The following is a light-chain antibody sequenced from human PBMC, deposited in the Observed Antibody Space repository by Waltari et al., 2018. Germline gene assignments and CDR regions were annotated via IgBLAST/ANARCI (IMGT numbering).Light chain of an antibody. CDR3: LQDYDYPRT. Sequence: AIQVTQSPSSLSASVGDRVTMTCRASQFIRSDLGWYQHKPGKAPKLLICGASTLHNAAPPRFSGNGSGTDFTLTISSLEPEDFATYYCLQDYDYPRTFGQGTKVEIK. V-gene: IGKV1-6*01. CDR2: GAS. J-gene: IGKJ1*01. CDR1: QFIRSD.